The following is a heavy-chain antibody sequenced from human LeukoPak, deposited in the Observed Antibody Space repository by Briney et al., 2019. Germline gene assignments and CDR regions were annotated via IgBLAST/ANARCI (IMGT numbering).Heavy chain of an antibody. D-gene: IGHD6-19*01. V-gene: IGHV3-23*03. J-gene: IGHJ3*01. CDR1: GFTFSSYA. Sequence: PGGSLRLSCAASGFTFSSYAMSWVRQAPGKGLECVSVFYAGGHTYYPDSVKGRFTVSRDTSKNTVYLQMNSLSPEESAVYYCARMLSSDWLDAFDLWGQGTMVTVSS. CDR2: FYAGGHT. CDR3: ARMLSSDWLDAFDL.